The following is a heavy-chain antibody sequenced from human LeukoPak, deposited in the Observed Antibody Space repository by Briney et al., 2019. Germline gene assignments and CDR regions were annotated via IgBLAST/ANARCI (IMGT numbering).Heavy chain of an antibody. CDR1: GGSFSVYY. CDR3: ARGLNYYDSSGYREKTLWDYYFDY. CDR2: INHSGST. V-gene: IGHV4-34*01. J-gene: IGHJ4*02. Sequence: SETLSLTCAVYGGSFSVYYWSWIRQPPGKGLEWIGEINHSGSTNYNPSLKSRVTISVDTSKNQFSLKLSSVTAADTAVYYCARGLNYYDSSGYREKTLWDYYFDYWGQGTLVTVSS. D-gene: IGHD3-22*01.